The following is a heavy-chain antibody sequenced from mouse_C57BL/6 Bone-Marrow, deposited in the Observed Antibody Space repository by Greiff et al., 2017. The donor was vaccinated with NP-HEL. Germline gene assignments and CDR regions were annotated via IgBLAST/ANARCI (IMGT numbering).Heavy chain of an antibody. CDR1: GFTFSSYG. CDR3: ARHGYGNYEGFAY. J-gene: IGHJ3*01. Sequence: EVKLMESGGDLVKPGGSLKLSCAASGFTFSSYGMSWVRQTPDKRLEWVATISSGGSYTYYPDSVKGRFTISRDNAKNTLYLQMSSLKSEDTAMYYCARHGYGNYEGFAYWGQGTLVTVSA. D-gene: IGHD2-10*02. CDR2: ISSGGSYT. V-gene: IGHV5-6*01.